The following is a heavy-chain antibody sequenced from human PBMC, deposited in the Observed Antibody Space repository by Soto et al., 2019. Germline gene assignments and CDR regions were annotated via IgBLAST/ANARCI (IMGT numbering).Heavy chain of an antibody. CDR3: ARDYYYGSGIYGMDV. CDR2: IYRGGST. V-gene: IGHV3-53*01. Sequence: SSNYMRWVRQAPGKGLEWVSVIYRGGSTYYADSVKGRFTISRDNSKNTLYLQMNSLRAEDTAMYYCARDYYYGSGIYGMDVWGQGTTVTVSS. CDR1: SSNY. D-gene: IGHD3-10*01. J-gene: IGHJ6*02.